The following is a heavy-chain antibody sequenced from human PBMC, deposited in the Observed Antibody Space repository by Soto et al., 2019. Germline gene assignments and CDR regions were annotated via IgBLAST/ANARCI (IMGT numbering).Heavy chain of an antibody. CDR1: GYTFTNYG. CDR2: ISTNTGHT. D-gene: IGHD2-15*01. V-gene: IGHV1-18*04. Sequence: QVQLVQSGAEVKKPGASVKVSCKASGYTFTNYGISWVRQAPGQGLEWMGWISTNTGHTDYARNLRGRVTMTTDASTTTAYMELRSLTSDDTAIYFCAREVVVAIDDSPFYGMDVWGQGTTVTVSS. J-gene: IGHJ6*02. CDR3: AREVVVAIDDSPFYGMDV.